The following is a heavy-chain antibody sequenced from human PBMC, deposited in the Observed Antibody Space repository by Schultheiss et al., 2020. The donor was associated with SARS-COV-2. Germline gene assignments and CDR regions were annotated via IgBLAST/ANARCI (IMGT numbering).Heavy chain of an antibody. Sequence: ASVKVSCKASGGTFTGYYMHWVRQAPGQGLEWMGWINPNSGGTNYAQKFQGWVTMTRDTSISTAYMELSRLRSDDTAVYYCARGGGYSYGSLGAFDIWGQGTMVTVSS. V-gene: IGHV1-2*04. J-gene: IGHJ3*02. D-gene: IGHD5-18*01. CDR2: INPNSGGT. CDR1: GGTFTGYY. CDR3: ARGGGYSYGSLGAFDI.